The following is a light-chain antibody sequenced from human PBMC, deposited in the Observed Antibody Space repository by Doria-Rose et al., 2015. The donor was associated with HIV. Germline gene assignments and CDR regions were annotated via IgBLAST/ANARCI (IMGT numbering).Light chain of an antibody. CDR3: QQYYDTPS. J-gene: IGKJ3*01. CDR1: QSLLYTSKNY. CDR2: WAS. V-gene: IGKV4-1*01. Sequence: DIRMTQSPDPLAVSLGERATFNCKSNQSLLYTSKNYLAWYQQKPGQPPKLLIYWASTRQSGVPARFSGSGSGTDFTLTISSLEAEDVAVYYCQQYYDTPSFGPGTTVDIK.